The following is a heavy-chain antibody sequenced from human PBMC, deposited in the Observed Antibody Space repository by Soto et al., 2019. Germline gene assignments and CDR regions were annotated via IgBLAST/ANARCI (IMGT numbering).Heavy chain of an antibody. V-gene: IGHV3-11*01. CDR2: ISSSGSTI. D-gene: IGHD6-6*01. CDR1: GFNFSDYY. CDR3: ARDDGAIAARGWFDP. Sequence: GGSLRLSCAASGFNFSDYYMSWIRQAPGKGLEWVSYISSSGSTIYYADSVKGRFTISRDNAKNSLYLQMNSLRAEDTAVYYCARDDGAIAARGWFDPWGQGTLVTVSS. J-gene: IGHJ5*02.